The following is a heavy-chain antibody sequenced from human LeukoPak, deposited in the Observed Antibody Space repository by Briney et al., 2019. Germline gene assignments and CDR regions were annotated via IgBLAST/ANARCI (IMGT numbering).Heavy chain of an antibody. Sequence: SETLSLTCTVSGGSISSYYWSWIRQPAGKRLEWIGRFYTSGTTNYNPSLKSRVTMSVDASKNQFSLKLSSVTAADTAVYYCARDGVLRYFDWPPPGIWFDPWGQGTLVTVSS. CDR1: GGSISSYY. CDR2: FYTSGTT. V-gene: IGHV4-4*07. D-gene: IGHD3-9*01. J-gene: IGHJ5*02. CDR3: ARDGVLRYFDWPPPGIWFDP.